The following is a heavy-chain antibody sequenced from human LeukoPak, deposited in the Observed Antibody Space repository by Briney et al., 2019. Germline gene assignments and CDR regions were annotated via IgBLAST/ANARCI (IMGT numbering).Heavy chain of an antibody. V-gene: IGHV3-74*01. CDR3: AAAYDLSPFDY. CDR1: GFTFSSYW. J-gene: IGHJ4*02. CDR2: INSDGSST. Sequence: GGSLRLSCAASGFTFSSYWMHWVRQPPGKGLVWVSRINSDGSSTSYADSVKGRFTISRDNAKNTLYLQMNSLRAEDTAVYYCAAAYDLSPFDYWGQGTLVTVSS. D-gene: IGHD3-22*01.